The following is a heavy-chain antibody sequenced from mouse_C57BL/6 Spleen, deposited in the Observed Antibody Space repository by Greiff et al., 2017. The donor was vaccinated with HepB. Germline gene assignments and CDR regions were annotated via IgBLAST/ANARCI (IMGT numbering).Heavy chain of an antibody. D-gene: IGHD1-1*01. V-gene: IGHV1-55*01. CDR3: ASTTVVATPFAY. CDR1: GYTFTSYW. Sequence: QVQLQQPGAELVKPGASVKMSCKASGYTFTSYWITWVKQRPGQGLEWIGDIYPGSGSTNYNEKFKSKATLTVDTSSSTAYMQLSSLTSEDSAVYYCASTTVVATPFAYWGQGTLVTVSA. J-gene: IGHJ3*01. CDR2: IYPGSGST.